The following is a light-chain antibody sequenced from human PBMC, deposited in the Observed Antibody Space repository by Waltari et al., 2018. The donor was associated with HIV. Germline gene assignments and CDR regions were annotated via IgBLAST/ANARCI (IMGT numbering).Light chain of an antibody. CDR1: NSDVGAYNY. Sequence: QSALTQPRSESASPGQSVTIPCTATNSDVGAYNYVSWYQHHPVKAPRLMIFDVNKGPSGVPDRFSGSKSGNTASLTISGLQAEDEAEYYCCSYADDYTWVFGGGTKLTVL. CDR2: DVN. CDR3: CSYADDYTWV. V-gene: IGLV2-11*01. J-gene: IGLJ3*02.